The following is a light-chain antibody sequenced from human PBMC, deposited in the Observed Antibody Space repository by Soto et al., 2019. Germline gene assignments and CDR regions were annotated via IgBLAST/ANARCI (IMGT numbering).Light chain of an antibody. CDR3: QKYDTSPYS. CDR2: GAS. Sequence: SVLTQSPGSLSLSPGEGATLSCRSSQSIISNYLGWYQKKPGQAPGLLIYGASSRATGIPDRFSGSGSGTDFTLTISRLEPEDFAVYYCQKYDTSPYSFGQGTKLEIK. V-gene: IGKV3-20*01. J-gene: IGKJ2*03. CDR1: QSIISNY.